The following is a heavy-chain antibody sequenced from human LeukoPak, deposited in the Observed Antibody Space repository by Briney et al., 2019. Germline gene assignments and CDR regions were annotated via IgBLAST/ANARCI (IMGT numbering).Heavy chain of an antibody. CDR1: GFTFSSYD. Sequence: PGGSLRLSCAASGFTFSSYDMHWVRQAPGKGLEWVANIKQDGSEKYYVDSVKGRFTISRDNAKNSLYLQMNSLRAEDTAVYYCARDLAMVNYYFDYWGQGTLVTVSS. D-gene: IGHD5-18*01. J-gene: IGHJ4*02. CDR2: IKQDGSEK. V-gene: IGHV3-7*01. CDR3: ARDLAMVNYYFDY.